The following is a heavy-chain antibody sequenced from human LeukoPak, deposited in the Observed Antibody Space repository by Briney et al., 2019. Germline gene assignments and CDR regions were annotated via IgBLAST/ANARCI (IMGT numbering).Heavy chain of an antibody. J-gene: IGHJ6*03. V-gene: IGHV3-30*02. CDR2: IRYDGSNK. CDR3: AKSPHMVRGVIYYYYYMDV. D-gene: IGHD3-10*01. CDR1: RFTFNRYG. Sequence: GGSLRLSCAASRFTFNRYGMHWVRQAPGKGLEWVAFIRYDGSNKYYADSVKGRFTISRDNSKNTLYLQMNSLRAEDTAVYYCAKSPHMVRGVIYYYYYMDVWGKGTTVTISS.